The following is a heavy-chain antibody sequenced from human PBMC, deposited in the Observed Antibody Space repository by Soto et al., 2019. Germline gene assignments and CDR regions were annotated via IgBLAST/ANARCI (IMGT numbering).Heavy chain of an antibody. Sequence: ASVKVSCKASGYTFTSYDINWVRQATGQGLEWMGWMNPNSGNTGYAQKFQGRVTMTRNTSISTAYMELSSLRSEDTAVYYCARGLQSGYSDWLTVNYFDYWGQGTLVTVSS. CDR1: GYTFTSYD. D-gene: IGHD3-9*01. CDR3: ARGLQSGYSDWLTVNYFDY. V-gene: IGHV1-8*01. J-gene: IGHJ4*02. CDR2: MNPNSGNT.